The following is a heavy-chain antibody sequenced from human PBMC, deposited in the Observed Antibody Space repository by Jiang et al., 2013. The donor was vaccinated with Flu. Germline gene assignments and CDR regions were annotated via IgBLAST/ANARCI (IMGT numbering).Heavy chain of an antibody. CDR3: ARLRGYSYGLVDP. J-gene: IGHJ5*02. CDR1: GGSISSSSYY. CDR2: IYYSGST. V-gene: IGHV4-39*01. Sequence: PGLVKPSETLSLTCTVSGGSISSSSYYWGWIRQPPGKGLEWIGSIYYSGSTYYNPSLKSRVTISVDTSKNQFSLKLSSVTAADTAVYYCARLRGYSYGLVDPWGQGTLVTVSS. D-gene: IGHD5-18*01.